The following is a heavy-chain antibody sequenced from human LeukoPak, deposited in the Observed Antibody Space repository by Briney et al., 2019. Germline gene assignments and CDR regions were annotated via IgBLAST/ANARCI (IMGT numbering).Heavy chain of an antibody. CDR3: VRVKGTYFDF. J-gene: IGHJ4*02. Sequence: GGSLRLFCAASGFPFSSYSMNWVRQAPGKGLEWGSYISASGSNIYYLDSVKGRFTVSRDNAMNSLFLQMDRPRAEDTAVYYCVRVKGTYFDFWGRGTLVTVSS. CDR2: ISASGSNI. D-gene: IGHD1-1*01. V-gene: IGHV3-48*01. CDR1: GFPFSSYS.